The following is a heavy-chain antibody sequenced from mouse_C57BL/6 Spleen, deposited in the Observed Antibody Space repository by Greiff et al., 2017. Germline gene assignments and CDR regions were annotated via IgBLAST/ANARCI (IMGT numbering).Heavy chain of an antibody. J-gene: IGHJ2*01. V-gene: IGHV1-9*01. CDR3: ARGYYGYDGRGFDD. CDR1: GYTFTGYW. CDR2: ILPGSGST. D-gene: IGHD2-2*01. Sequence: QVQLQQSGAELMKPGASVKLSCKATGYTFTGYWIEWVKQRPGHGLEWIGEILPGSGSTNYHEKFKGKATFTADTSYNTAYMKLSSLTTEDSAMYYCARGYYGYDGRGFDDWGQGTTLTVSS.